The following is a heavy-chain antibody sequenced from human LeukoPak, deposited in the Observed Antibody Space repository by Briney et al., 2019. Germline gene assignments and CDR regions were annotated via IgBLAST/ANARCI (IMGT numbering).Heavy chain of an antibody. Sequence: GGSLRLSCAASGFTFSYSSMNWVRQAPGKGLEWVSSISSSTGYIYYADPVKGRFTISRDNAKNSLYLQMNSLRAEDTAVYYCARGNTAMVRSYFDYWGLGTLVTVSS. CDR2: ISSSTGYI. J-gene: IGHJ4*02. D-gene: IGHD5-18*01. CDR3: ARGNTAMVRSYFDY. V-gene: IGHV3-21*01. CDR1: GFTFSYSS.